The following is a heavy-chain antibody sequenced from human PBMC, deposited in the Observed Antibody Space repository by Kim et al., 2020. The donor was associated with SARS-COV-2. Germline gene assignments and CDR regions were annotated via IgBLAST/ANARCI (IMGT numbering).Heavy chain of an antibody. Sequence: SVKVSCKASGGTFSSYAISWVRQAPGQGLEWMGGIIPIFGTANYAQKFQGRVTITADESTSTAYMELSSLRSDDTAVYYCARYRIGSGRHFDYWGQGTLVTVSS. D-gene: IGHD3-10*01. J-gene: IGHJ4*02. CDR2: IIPIFGTA. CDR3: ARYRIGSGRHFDY. CDR1: GGTFSSYA. V-gene: IGHV1-69*13.